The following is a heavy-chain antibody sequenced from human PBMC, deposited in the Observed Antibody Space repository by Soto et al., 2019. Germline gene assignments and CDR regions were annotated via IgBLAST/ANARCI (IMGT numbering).Heavy chain of an antibody. CDR3: ARGRIVVVPAAVNFDY. CDR2: IYYSGST. V-gene: IGHV4-31*03. CDR1: GGSISSGGYY. Sequence: SETLSLTCTVSGGSISSGGYYWSRIRQHPGKGLEWIGYIYYSGSTYYNPSLKSRVTISVDTSKNQFSLKLSSVTAADTAVYYCARGRIVVVPAAVNFDYWGQGTLVTVSS. J-gene: IGHJ4*02. D-gene: IGHD2-2*01.